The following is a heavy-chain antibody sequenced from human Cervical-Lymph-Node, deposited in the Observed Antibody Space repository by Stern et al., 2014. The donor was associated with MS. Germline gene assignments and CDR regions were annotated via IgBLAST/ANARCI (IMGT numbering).Heavy chain of an antibody. CDR3: AIDSGDYSLNDAFDI. V-gene: IGHV4-4*02. Sequence: QVQLQESGPGLVKPSGTLSLTCAVSGGSISSSNWWSWVRQPPGKGLEWIGEISHSGSTNYNPSLKSRVSISVDKSKNQFSLKLSSVTAADTAVYYCAIDSGDYSLNDAFDIWGQGTMVTVSS. J-gene: IGHJ3*02. CDR2: ISHSGST. D-gene: IGHD4-17*01. CDR1: GGSISSSNW.